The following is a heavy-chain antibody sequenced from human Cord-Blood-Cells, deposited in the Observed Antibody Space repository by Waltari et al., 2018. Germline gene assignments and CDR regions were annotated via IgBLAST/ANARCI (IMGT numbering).Heavy chain of an antibody. CDR1: GFTFSSYC. V-gene: IGHV3-7*01. D-gene: IGHD7-27*01. CDR2: IKQDGSEK. CDR3: ARDATNWGGLDY. Sequence: EVRLVASGGGLVQPGGSLRLSCAASGFTFSSYCMSWVRQAPGKGLEWVANIKQDGSEKYYVDSVKGRFTISRDNAKNSLYLQMNSLRAEDTAVYYCARDATNWGGLDYWGQGTLVTVSS. J-gene: IGHJ4*02.